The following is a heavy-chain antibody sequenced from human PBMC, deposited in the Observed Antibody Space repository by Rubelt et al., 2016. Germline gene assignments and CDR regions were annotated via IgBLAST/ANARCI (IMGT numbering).Heavy chain of an antibody. D-gene: IGHD1-1*01. V-gene: IGHV1-18*01. J-gene: IGHJ5*02. CDR2: ISAYNGNT. Sequence: APGQGPEWMGWISAYNGNTNYAQKLQGRVTMTTDTSTSTAYMELRSLRSDDTAVYYCARVSGTTNNWFDPWGQGTLVTVSS. CDR3: ARVSGTTNNWFDP.